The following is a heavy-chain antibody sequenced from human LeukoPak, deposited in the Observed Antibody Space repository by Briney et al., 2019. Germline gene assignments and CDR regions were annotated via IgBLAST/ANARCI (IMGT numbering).Heavy chain of an antibody. D-gene: IGHD4-11*01. CDR1: GGTFSSYA. CDR3: ARAHRTYSNYNDY. Sequence: SVKVSCKASGGTFSSYAISWVRQAPGQGLGWMGRIIPIFGTANYAQKFQGRVTITADKSTSTAYMELSSLRSEDTAVYYCARAHRTYSNYNDYWGQGTLVTVSS. J-gene: IGHJ4*02. V-gene: IGHV1-69*06. CDR2: IIPIFGTA.